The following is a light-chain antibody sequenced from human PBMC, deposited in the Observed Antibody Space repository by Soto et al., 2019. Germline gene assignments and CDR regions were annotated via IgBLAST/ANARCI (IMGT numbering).Light chain of an antibody. Sequence: EIVLTPSPGTLSLSPGERATLSCRPSQSVSSNSLAWYLQKPGQAPRLLIYGASNRATGIADRFSGSGAGADFTLTISRLEPEDFAVYFYQHHGGSMTFGQGTQLDIK. CDR3: QHHGGSMT. CDR1: QSVSSNS. J-gene: IGKJ5*01. CDR2: GAS. V-gene: IGKV3-20*01.